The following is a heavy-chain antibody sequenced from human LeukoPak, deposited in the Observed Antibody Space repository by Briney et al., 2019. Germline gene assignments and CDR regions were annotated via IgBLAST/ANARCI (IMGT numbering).Heavy chain of an antibody. CDR3: ARGAEGGYLPVDY. D-gene: IGHD3-22*01. J-gene: IGHJ4*02. V-gene: IGHV4-34*01. CDR2: INHSGST. Sequence: SETLSLTCAVYGGSFSGYYWSWIRQPPGKGLEWIGEINHSGSTYYNPSLKSRVTISVDTSKNQFSLKLSSVTAADTAVYYCARGAEGGYLPVDYWGQGTLVTVSS. CDR1: GGSFSGYY.